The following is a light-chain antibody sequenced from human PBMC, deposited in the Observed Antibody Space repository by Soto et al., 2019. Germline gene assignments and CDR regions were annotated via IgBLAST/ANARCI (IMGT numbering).Light chain of an antibody. CDR2: GAS. Sequence: DIVLTQSPGTLSLSPGERATLSFRASQTVISSYLAWYQPNPGQAPRLLIYGASSGATGIPDRFSGSGSGTDFTLTISRQEPEDLTVYCCQQYGNSPWTFGEGTKVDIK. CDR1: QTVISSY. CDR3: QQYGNSPWT. V-gene: IGKV3-20*01. J-gene: IGKJ1*01.